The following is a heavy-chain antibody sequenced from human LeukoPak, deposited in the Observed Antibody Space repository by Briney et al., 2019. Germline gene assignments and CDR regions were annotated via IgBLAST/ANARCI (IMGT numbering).Heavy chain of an antibody. CDR2: IYYSGST. CDR1: GGSISSGGYY. CDR3: ARVRPDDAFDI. D-gene: IGHD6-25*01. V-gene: IGHV4-31*03. Sequence: SSETLSLTCTVSGGSISSGGYYWSWIRQHPGKGLEWIGYIYYSGSTYYNPSLKSRVIISVDTSKNQFSLKLSSVTAADTAVYYCARVRPDDAFDIWGQGTMVTVSS. J-gene: IGHJ3*02.